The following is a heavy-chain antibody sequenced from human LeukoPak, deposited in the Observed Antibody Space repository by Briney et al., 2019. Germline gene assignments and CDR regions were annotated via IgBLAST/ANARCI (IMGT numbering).Heavy chain of an antibody. Sequence: GGSLRLSCAASGFTFSDYYMSWIRQAPGKGLEWVSYISSSGSTIYYADSVKGRFTISRDNAKNSLYLQMNSLRAEDTAVYYCARARRNNWNYKGADYWGQGTLVTVSS. CDR1: GFTFSDYY. CDR2: ISSSGSTI. J-gene: IGHJ4*02. D-gene: IGHD1-7*01. V-gene: IGHV3-11*01. CDR3: ARARRNNWNYKGADY.